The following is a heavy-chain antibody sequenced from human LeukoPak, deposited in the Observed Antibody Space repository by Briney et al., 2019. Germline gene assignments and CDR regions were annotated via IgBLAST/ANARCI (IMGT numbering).Heavy chain of an antibody. D-gene: IGHD1-14*01. Sequence: PGGSLRLSCAASGFTVSSNYMSWVRQAPGKGLEWVSVIYRGDSTYYADSVKGRFTISRDNSKNTLSLQMNSLRAEDTAVYYCAKAGQGLTRGGVDYWGQGTLVTVSS. V-gene: IGHV3-66*01. CDR1: GFTVSSNY. CDR3: AKAGQGLTRGGVDY. CDR2: IYRGDST. J-gene: IGHJ4*01.